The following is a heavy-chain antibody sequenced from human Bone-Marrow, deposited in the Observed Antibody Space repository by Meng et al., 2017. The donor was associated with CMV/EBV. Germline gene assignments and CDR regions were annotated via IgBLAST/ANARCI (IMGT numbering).Heavy chain of an antibody. CDR1: GGSISSYY. V-gene: IGHV4-59*12. D-gene: IGHD3-10*01. CDR3: ARGQYYYGSGSYYTF. Sequence: SETLSLTCTVSGGSISSYYWSWIRQPPGKGLEWIGYIYYSGSTNYNPSLKSRVTISVDTSKNQFSLKLSSVTAADTAVYYCARGQYYYGSGSYYTFWGQGTLVTGAS. CDR2: IYYSGST. J-gene: IGHJ4*02.